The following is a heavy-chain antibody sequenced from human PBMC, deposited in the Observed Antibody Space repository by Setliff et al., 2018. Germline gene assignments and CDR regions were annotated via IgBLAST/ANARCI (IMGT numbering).Heavy chain of an antibody. Sequence: SETLSLTCTVSGGSISSSSYYWGWIHQPPGKGLEWIGSIYYSGSTYYNPSLKSRVTISVDTSKNQFSLKLSSVTAADTAVYYCARDRITIFGVVIPFDYWGQGTLVTVSS. CDR1: GGSISSSSYY. V-gene: IGHV4-39*07. D-gene: IGHD3-3*01. CDR2: IYYSGST. CDR3: ARDRITIFGVVIPFDY. J-gene: IGHJ4*02.